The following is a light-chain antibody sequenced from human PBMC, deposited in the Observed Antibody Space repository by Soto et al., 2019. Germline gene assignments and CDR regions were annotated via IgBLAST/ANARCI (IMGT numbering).Light chain of an antibody. Sequence: EIVLTQSPATLSLSPGERATLSCRASQSVSSYLAWYQQTPGQEPRLLVYDASTRATGVPARFSGSGSGTDFTLTISTLEPEDFAVYFCQQHAIWPFLTFGGGTKVEIK. CDR1: QSVSSY. CDR3: QQHAIWPFLT. CDR2: DAS. J-gene: IGKJ4*01. V-gene: IGKV3-11*01.